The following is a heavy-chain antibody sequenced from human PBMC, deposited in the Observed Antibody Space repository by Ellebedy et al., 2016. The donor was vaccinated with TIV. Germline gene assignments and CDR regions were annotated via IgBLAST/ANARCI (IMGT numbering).Heavy chain of an antibody. CDR1: GYTFTGYY. J-gene: IGHJ4*01. Sequence: AASVKVSCKASGYTFTGYYIHWVRQAPGQGLAWMGWINPKNGGTNDPQKFQGRVTLTSDTCISTVHMDLGGLTSDDTAVYYCARDQRSRRSYWGHGTLVTVSS. CDR2: INPKNGGT. CDR3: ARDQRSRRSY. D-gene: IGHD6-13*01. V-gene: IGHV1-2*02.